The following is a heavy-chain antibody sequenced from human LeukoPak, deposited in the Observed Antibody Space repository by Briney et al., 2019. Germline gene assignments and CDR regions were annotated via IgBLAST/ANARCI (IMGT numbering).Heavy chain of an antibody. J-gene: IGHJ6*02. CDR2: IYYSGST. Sequence: SETPSLTCTVSGGSISSYYWSWIRQPPGKGLEWIGYIYYSGSTNYNPSLKSRVTISVDTSKNQFSLKLSSVTAADTAVYYCARWGRSATVVTPLDYYGMDVWGQGTTVTVSS. CDR3: ARWGRSATVVTPLDYYGMDV. CDR1: GGSISSYY. D-gene: IGHD4-23*01. V-gene: IGHV4-59*08.